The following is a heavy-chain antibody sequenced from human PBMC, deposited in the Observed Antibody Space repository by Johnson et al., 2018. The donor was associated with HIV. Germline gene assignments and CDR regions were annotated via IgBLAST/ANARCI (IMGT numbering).Heavy chain of an antibody. J-gene: IGHJ3*02. D-gene: IGHD6-19*01. CDR2: IRYDGSNK. V-gene: IGHV3-30*02. Sequence: HVQLVESGGNLVQPGGSLRLSCAASGFTFSSYAMSWVRQAPGKGLEWVAFIRYDGSNKYYADSVKGRFTISRDNSKNTLYLQMNSLTADDTALYYCTRDLFAHGSGWYDPFDIWGQGTMVTVSS. CDR1: GFTFSSYA. CDR3: TRDLFAHGSGWYDPFDI.